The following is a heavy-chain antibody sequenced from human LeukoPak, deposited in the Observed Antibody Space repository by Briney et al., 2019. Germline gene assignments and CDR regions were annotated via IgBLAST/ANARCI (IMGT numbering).Heavy chain of an antibody. D-gene: IGHD3-10*01. Sequence: SETLSLTCTVSGGSISSYYWSWIRQPPGKGLEWIGYIYYSGSTNYNPSLKSRVTISVDTSKNQFSLKLSSVTAADTAVYYCARENRKVPWFGELDTRSYSKGLDVWGQGTTVTVSS. CDR1: GGSISSYY. CDR2: IYYSGST. J-gene: IGHJ6*02. CDR3: ARENRKVPWFGELDTRSYSKGLDV. V-gene: IGHV4-59*12.